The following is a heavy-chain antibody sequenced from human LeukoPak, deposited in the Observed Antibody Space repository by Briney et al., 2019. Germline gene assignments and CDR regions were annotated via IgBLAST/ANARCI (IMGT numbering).Heavy chain of an antibody. CDR1: GGTFSSYA. CDR2: IIPIFGTA. D-gene: IGHD1-26*01. V-gene: IGHV1-69*06. CDR3: ARDIIQFNEWELLNYYGMDV. Sequence: ASVKVSCKASGGTFSSYAISWVRQAPGQGLEWMGGIIPIFGTANYARKFQGRVTITADKSTSTAYMELSSLRSEDTAVYYCARDIIQFNEWELLNYYGMDVWGQGTTVTVSS. J-gene: IGHJ6*01.